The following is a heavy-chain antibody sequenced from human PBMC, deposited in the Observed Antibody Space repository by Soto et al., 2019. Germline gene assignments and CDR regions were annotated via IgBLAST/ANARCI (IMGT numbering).Heavy chain of an antibody. CDR3: ARGIWQQLEPAFDI. Sequence: EVQLVQSGAEVKKPGESLKISCKGSGYSFTSYWIGWVRQMPGKGLEWMGIIYPGDSDTRYSPPFQGQVTISADKSIRTAYPQRSSLKASDTAMYYSARGIWQQLEPAFDIWGQGTMVTVSS. CDR2: IYPGDSDT. J-gene: IGHJ3*02. D-gene: IGHD6-13*01. CDR1: GYSFTSYW. V-gene: IGHV5-51*01.